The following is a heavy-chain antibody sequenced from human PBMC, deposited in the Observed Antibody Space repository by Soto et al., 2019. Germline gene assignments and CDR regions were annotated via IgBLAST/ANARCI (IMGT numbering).Heavy chain of an antibody. CDR1: GFAFSDYG. V-gene: IGHV3-48*01. CDR3: ARDRGPMGSVDTMRGY. Sequence: EVQLVESGGGLVQPGGSLTLSCAASGFAFSDYGMMWVRQAPGKGLECISFISGSTIYNADSVKSRFTISRDNAKNSLFLQMNNLGAEDTAVYYCARDRGPMGSVDTMRGYWGQGILVTVSS. CDR2: ISGSTI. J-gene: IGHJ4*02. D-gene: IGHD5-12*01.